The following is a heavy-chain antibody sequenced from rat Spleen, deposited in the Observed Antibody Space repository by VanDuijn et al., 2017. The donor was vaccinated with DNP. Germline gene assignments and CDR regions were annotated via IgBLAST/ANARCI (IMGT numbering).Heavy chain of an antibody. CDR1: GYSITSSYR. D-gene: IGHD1-4*01. V-gene: IGHV3-3*01. CDR2: INSAGTT. Sequence: EVQLQESGPGLVKPSQSLSLICSVTGYSITSSYRWSWIRKFPGNKLEWMGSINSAGTTKYNPSLKSRISITRDKSKNQLFLQVNSVTTEDTATYHCARWPGYNPPYAMDAWGQGTSVTVSS. J-gene: IGHJ4*01. CDR3: ARWPGYNPPYAMDA.